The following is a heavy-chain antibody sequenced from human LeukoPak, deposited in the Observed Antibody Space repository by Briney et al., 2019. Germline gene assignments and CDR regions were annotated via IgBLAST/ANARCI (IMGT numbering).Heavy chain of an antibody. Sequence: PGGSLRLSCAASGFTFSSYAMHWVRQAPGKGLEGVAVISYDGSNKYYADSVKGRFTISRDNSKNTLYLQMNSLRAEDTAVYYCARETVAGTYVHFQHWGQGTLVTVSS. V-gene: IGHV3-30*04. CDR3: ARETVAGTYVHFQH. J-gene: IGHJ1*01. CDR1: GFTFSSYA. CDR2: ISYDGSNK. D-gene: IGHD6-19*01.